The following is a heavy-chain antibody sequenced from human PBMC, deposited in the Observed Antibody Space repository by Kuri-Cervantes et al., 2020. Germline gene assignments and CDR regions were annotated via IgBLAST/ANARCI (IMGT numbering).Heavy chain of an antibody. CDR1: GGSISSYY. CDR2: IYYSGST. D-gene: IGHD6-6*01. CDR3: ARIDIEYSGSRPDWYFDL. J-gene: IGHJ2*01. V-gene: IGHV4-59*13. Sequence: ESLKISCTVSGGSISSYYWNWIRQPPGKGLEWIGYIYYSGSTNYNPSLKSRVTISVDTSKNQFSLKLSSVTAADTAVYYCARIDIEYSGSRPDWYFDLWGRGTLVTVSS.